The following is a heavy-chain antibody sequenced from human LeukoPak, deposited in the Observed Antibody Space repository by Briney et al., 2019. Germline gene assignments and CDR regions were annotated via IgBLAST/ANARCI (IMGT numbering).Heavy chain of an antibody. CDR1: GGSISGYY. V-gene: IGHV4-59*01. Sequence: KPSETLSLTCTVSGGSISGYYWSWIRQPPGKGLEWIGYIYYSGSTNYNSSLKSRVTISVDTSKNQFSLRLSSVTAADTAVYYCARDAGGQLGRRYFDYWGQGTLVTVSS. D-gene: IGHD6-13*01. CDR2: IYYSGST. CDR3: ARDAGGQLGRRYFDY. J-gene: IGHJ4*02.